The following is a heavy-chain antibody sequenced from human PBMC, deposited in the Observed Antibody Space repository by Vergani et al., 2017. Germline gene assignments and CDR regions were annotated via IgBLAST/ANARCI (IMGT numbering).Heavy chain of an antibody. Sequence: EVQLLESGGGLVQPGGSLRLSCAASGFTFSSYAMSLVRQAPGKGLELVSAISGSGGSTYYADSVKGRFTISRDNSKNTLYLQMNSLRAEDTAVYYCAKMVSSSWYVCLDYWGQGTLVTVSS. CDR2: ISGSGGST. CDR1: GFTFSSYA. J-gene: IGHJ4*02. V-gene: IGHV3-23*01. D-gene: IGHD6-13*01. CDR3: AKMVSSSWYVCLDY.